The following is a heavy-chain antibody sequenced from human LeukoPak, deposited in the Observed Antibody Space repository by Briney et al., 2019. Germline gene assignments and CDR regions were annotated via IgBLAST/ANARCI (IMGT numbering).Heavy chain of an antibody. CDR1: GGSITSNSYY. CDR2: ITYSGST. Sequence: SETLSLTCTVSGGSITSNSYYWGWIRQPPGKGLEWIGSITYSGSTYYNPSLKRRVTISIDTSKNQFSLKLSSVTAADTAVYYCARERREQLLPPYTRSVTYFDYWGRGTLVTVSS. CDR3: ARERREQLLPPYTRSVTYFDY. V-gene: IGHV4-39*07. D-gene: IGHD2-2*01. J-gene: IGHJ4*02.